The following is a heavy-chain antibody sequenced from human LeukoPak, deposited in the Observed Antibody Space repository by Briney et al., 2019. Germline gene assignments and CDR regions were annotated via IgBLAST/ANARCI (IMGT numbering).Heavy chain of an antibody. CDR2: ISGSGGRT. D-gene: IGHD6-13*01. CDR3: AKGGDSSSWNFGY. J-gene: IGHJ4*02. V-gene: IGHV3-23*01. CDR1: GFTFSDYY. Sequence: PGGSLRLSCAASGFTFSDYYMSWTRQAPGKGLEWVSGISGSGGRTYYADSVKGRFTISRDNSKNTLYLQMNSLRAEDSAVYYCAKGGDSSSWNFGYWGQGTLVTVSS.